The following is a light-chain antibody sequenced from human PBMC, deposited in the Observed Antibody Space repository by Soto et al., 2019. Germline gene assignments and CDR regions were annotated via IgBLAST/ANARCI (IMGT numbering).Light chain of an antibody. CDR1: QSVSSSY. CDR2: GAS. CDR3: QQYASSPLT. J-gene: IGKJ1*01. Sequence: EIVLTQSPGPLSLSPGDRATLSCRASQSVSSSYLAWYQQKPGQATRLLIYGASSRATGTPDRFSGSGSGTDFTLTISRLEPEDFAVYFCQQYASSPLTFGQGTKVEIK. V-gene: IGKV3-20*01.